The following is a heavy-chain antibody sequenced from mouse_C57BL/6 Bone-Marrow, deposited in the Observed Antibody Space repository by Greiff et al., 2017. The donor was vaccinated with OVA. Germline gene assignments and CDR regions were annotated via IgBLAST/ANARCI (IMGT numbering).Heavy chain of an antibody. D-gene: IGHD1-1*01. CDR3: ARYYGSSYWYFDG. V-gene: IGHV1-69*01. Sequence: VQLQQPGAELVMPGASVKLSCEASGYTFTSYWMHWVKQRPGQGLEWIGEIDPSDSYTNYNQKFKGKSTLTVDKSSSTAYMQLSSLTSEDSAVYYCARYYGSSYWYFDGWGTGTTVTVSA. CDR2: IDPSDSYT. J-gene: IGHJ1*03. CDR1: GYTFTSYW.